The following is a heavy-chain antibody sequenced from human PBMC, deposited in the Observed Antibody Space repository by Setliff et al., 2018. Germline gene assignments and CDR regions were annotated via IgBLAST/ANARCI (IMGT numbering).Heavy chain of an antibody. V-gene: IGHV1-18*01. J-gene: IGHJ3*01. D-gene: IGHD2-15*01. Sequence: ASVKVSCKASGYTFNNYGITWVRQAPGQGLEWMGWINNYSFKTTYPQKFLDRVTVTTDTSATTAYMELKNLRSDDTAVYYCAISTLSICSGGSCPNAFDLWGQGTMVTVSS. CDR1: GYTFNNYG. CDR2: INNYSFKT. CDR3: AISTLSICSGGSCPNAFDL.